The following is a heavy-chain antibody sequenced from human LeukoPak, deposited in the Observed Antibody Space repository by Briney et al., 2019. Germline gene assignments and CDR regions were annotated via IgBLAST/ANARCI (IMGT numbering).Heavy chain of an antibody. J-gene: IGHJ5*02. Sequence: ASVTVSCKASRYTFTGYYMHWVRQAPGQGLEWMGWINPNSGGTNYAQKFQGRVTMTRDTSISTAYMELSRLRSDDTAVYYCARDWSEAELRNLNWFDPWGQGTLVSVSS. D-gene: IGHD1-14*01. CDR1: RYTFTGYY. CDR3: ARDWSEAELRNLNWFDP. V-gene: IGHV1-2*02. CDR2: INPNSGGT.